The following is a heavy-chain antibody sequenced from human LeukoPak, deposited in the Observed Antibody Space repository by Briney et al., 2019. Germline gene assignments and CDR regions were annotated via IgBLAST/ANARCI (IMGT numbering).Heavy chain of an antibody. CDR1: GGSFSGYY. V-gene: IGHV4-34*01. J-gene: IGHJ5*02. CDR2: INHSGST. D-gene: IGHD3-3*01. Sequence: PSETLSLTCAVYGGSFSGYYWSWIRQPPGKGLEWIGEINHSGSTNYNPSLKSRVTISVDTSKNQFSLKLSSVTAADTAVYYCARGRRGLRFLEWLSYNWFDPWGQGTLVTVSS. CDR3: ARGRRGLRFLEWLSYNWFDP.